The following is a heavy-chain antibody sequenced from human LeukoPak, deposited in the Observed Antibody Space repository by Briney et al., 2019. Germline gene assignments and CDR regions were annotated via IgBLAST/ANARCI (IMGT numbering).Heavy chain of an antibody. CDR2: IKQDGSEK. J-gene: IGHJ6*03. CDR3: AKGTCGGDCPYYYYMDV. D-gene: IGHD2-21*01. CDR1: GFTFSSYW. V-gene: IGHV3-7*03. Sequence: GGSLRLSCAASGFTFSSYWMSWVRQAPGKGLEWVANIKQDGSEKYYVDSVKGRFTISRDNAKNSLYLQMNSLRAEDTAVYYCAKGTCGGDCPYYYYMDVWGKGTTVTVSS.